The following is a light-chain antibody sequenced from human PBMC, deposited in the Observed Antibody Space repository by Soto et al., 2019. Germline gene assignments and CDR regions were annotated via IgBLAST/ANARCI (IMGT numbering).Light chain of an antibody. V-gene: IGKV1-39*01. CDR1: QSIDIF. CDR3: QQSYSAPPLT. CDR2: GAS. J-gene: IGKJ4*01. Sequence: DIQMTQSPSSLSASVGDRVTITCRASQSIDIFLNWYHQKPGRAPNLLIYGASTLLNRVPSRFSGSGSGTDFSLTISSLQPEDFGTHYCQQSYSAPPLTFGAGTKVDIK.